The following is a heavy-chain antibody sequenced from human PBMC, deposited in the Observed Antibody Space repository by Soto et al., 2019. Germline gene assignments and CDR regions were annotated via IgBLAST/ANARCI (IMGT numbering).Heavy chain of an antibody. CDR2: ISGSGGST. V-gene: IGHV3-23*01. Sequence: GALRLSCAASGFTFSSYAMSWVRQAPGKGLEWVSAISGSGGSTYYADSVKGRFTISRDNSKNTLYLQMNSLRAEDTAVYYCAKEGSGWYGGEGYFDYWGQGTLVTVSS. CDR1: GFTFSSYA. CDR3: AKEGSGWYGGEGYFDY. D-gene: IGHD6-19*01. J-gene: IGHJ4*02.